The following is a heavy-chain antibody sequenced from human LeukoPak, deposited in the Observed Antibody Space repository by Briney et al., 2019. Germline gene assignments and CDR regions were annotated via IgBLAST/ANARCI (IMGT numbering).Heavy chain of an antibody. CDR2: IYYSGST. CDR1: GGSISSGGSY. J-gene: IGHJ5*02. Sequence: PSETLSLTCTVSGGSISSGGSYWRWIRQHPGKGLEWIGYIYYSGSTYYNPSLKSRVTMSVDTSKNQFSLKLSSVTAADTAVYYCARDQGGRFDPWGQGTLVTVSS. CDR3: ARDQGGRFDP. V-gene: IGHV4-31*03.